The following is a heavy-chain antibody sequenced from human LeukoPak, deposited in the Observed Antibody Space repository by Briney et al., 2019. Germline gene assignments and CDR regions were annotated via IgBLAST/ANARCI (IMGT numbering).Heavy chain of an antibody. CDR1: GFTFSSYG. J-gene: IGHJ6*02. Sequence: PGRSLRLSCAASGFTFSSYGMHWVRQAPGKGLEWVSGISGSGGSTYYADSVKGRFTISRDKSKNTLYLLMISLRAEDTAVYYCAIRKQQVVPPRAYPYYYGMDVWGQGTTVTVSS. V-gene: IGHV3-23*01. CDR2: ISGSGGST. D-gene: IGHD6-13*01. CDR3: AIRKQQVVPPRAYPYYYGMDV.